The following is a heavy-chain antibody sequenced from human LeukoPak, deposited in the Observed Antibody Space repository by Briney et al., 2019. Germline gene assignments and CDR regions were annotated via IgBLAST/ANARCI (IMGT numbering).Heavy chain of an antibody. Sequence: GGSLRLSCAASGFTFSSYAMSWVRQAPGKGLEWVSAISGSGGSTYYADSVKGRFTISRDNSKNTLYLQMNSLRAEDTAVYYCAKSGLAGSGSYLSGGDYWGQGTLVTVSS. CDR1: GFTFSSYA. J-gene: IGHJ4*02. CDR3: AKSGLAGSGSYLSGGDY. D-gene: IGHD3-10*01. V-gene: IGHV3-23*01. CDR2: ISGSGGST.